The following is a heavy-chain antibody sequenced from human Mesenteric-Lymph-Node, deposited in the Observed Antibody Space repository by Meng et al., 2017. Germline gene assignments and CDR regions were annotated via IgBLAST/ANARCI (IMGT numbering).Heavy chain of an antibody. CDR2: IIPIFATA. CDR1: GYTFTSYA. D-gene: IGHD2-21*02. Sequence: SVKVSCKASGYTFTSYAISWVRQAPGQGLEWMGGIIPIFATANYAQKFQGRVTITADESTSTAYMELSSLRSEDTAVYYCARGLGGYCGGDCYQTRRFDPWGHGNRVNGAS. CDR3: ARGLGGYCGGDCYQTRRFDP. J-gene: IGHJ5*02. V-gene: IGHV1-69*13.